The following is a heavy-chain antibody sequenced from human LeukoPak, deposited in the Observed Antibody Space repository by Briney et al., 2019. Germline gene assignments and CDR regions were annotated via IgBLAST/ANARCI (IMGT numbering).Heavy chain of an antibody. CDR3: ARGGQLWSYDAFDI. Sequence: GSLRLSCAASGFTFSNYAMSWVRQAPGKGLEWIGEINHSGSTNYNPSLKSRVTISVDTSKNQFSLKLSSVTAADTAVYYCARGGQLWSYDAFDIWGQGTMVTVSS. J-gene: IGHJ3*02. V-gene: IGHV4-34*01. CDR2: INHSGST. D-gene: IGHD5-18*01. CDR1: GFTFSNYA.